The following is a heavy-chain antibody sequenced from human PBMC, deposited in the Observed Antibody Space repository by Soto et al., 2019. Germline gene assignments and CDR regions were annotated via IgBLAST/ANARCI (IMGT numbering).Heavy chain of an antibody. CDR2: ISYDGSNK. V-gene: IGHV3-30-3*01. Sequence: GGSLRLSCAASGFTFSSYAMHWVRQAPGKGLEWVAVISYDGSNKYYADSVKGRFTISRDNSKNTLYLQMNSLRAEDTAAYYCARDRGLESNGLRGYGMDVWGQGTTVTVSS. D-gene: IGHD2-8*01. CDR1: GFTFSSYA. CDR3: ARDRGLESNGLRGYGMDV. J-gene: IGHJ6*02.